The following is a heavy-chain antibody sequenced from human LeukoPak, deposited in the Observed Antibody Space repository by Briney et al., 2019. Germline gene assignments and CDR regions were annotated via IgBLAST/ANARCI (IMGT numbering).Heavy chain of an antibody. CDR3: ARGGVVVVEYDY. J-gene: IGHJ4*02. V-gene: IGHV1-18*01. CDR2: ISAYNGNT. Sequence: ASVKVSCKASGYTFTSYGISWVRQAPGQGLERMGWISAYNGNTNYAQKLQGRVTMTRDMSTSTVYMELSSLRSEDTAVYYCARGGVVVVEYDYWGQGTLVTVSS. CDR1: GYTFTSYG. D-gene: IGHD2-15*01.